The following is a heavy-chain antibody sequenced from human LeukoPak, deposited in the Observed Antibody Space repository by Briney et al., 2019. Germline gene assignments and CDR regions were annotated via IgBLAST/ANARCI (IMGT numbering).Heavy chain of an antibody. V-gene: IGHV1-69*04. Sequence: ASVKVSCKASGGTFSSYAISWVRQAPGQGLEWMGRIIPILGIANYAQKFQGRVTITADKSTSTAYMELSSLRSEDTAVYYCARTYYGSGSYYNYYYYGMDVWGQGTTVTVSS. CDR2: IIPILGIA. CDR1: GGTFSSYA. J-gene: IGHJ6*02. D-gene: IGHD3-10*01. CDR3: ARTYYGSGSYYNYYYYGMDV.